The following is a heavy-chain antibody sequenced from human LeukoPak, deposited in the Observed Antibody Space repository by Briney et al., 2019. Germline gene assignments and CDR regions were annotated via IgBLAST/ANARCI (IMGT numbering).Heavy chain of an antibody. V-gene: IGHV4-59*01. CDR2: IYYSGST. Sequence: SETLSLTCTVSGGSISGYYWSWIRQPPGKGLEWIGYIYYSGSTNYNPSLKSQVTISVDTSKNQFSLKLSSVTAADTAVYYCARVGRSKGSVLFFDYWGQGTLVTVSS. CDR3: ARVGRSKGSVLFFDY. D-gene: IGHD5/OR15-5a*01. J-gene: IGHJ4*02. CDR1: GGSISGYY.